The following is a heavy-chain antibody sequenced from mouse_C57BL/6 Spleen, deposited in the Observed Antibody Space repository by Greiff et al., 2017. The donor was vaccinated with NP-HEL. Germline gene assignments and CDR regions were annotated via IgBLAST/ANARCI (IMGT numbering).Heavy chain of an antibody. J-gene: IGHJ3*01. CDR3: AKGGYDGVAY. CDR1: GYSITSGYY. D-gene: IGHD2-14*01. CDR2: ISYDGSN. Sequence: ESGPGLVKPSQSLSLTCSVTGYSITSGYYWNWIRQFPGNKLEWMGYISYDGSNNYNPYLKNRISITRDTSKNQFFLKLNSVTTEDTATYYCAKGGYDGVAYWGQGTLVTVSA. V-gene: IGHV3-6*01.